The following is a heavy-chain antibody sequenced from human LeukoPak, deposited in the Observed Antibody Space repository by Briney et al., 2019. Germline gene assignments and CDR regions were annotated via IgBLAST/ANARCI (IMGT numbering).Heavy chain of an antibody. CDR1: GFSFSSYG. CDR3: AKGGKRDYFDY. Sequence: PGRSLRLSCAASGFSFSSYGMHWVRQAPGKGLEWGAVISYDGSNKYYADSVKGRFTISRDNSKNTLYLQINSLRGEDTAVYYCAKGGKRDYFDYWGQGTLVTVSS. J-gene: IGHJ4*02. V-gene: IGHV3-30*18. CDR2: ISYDGSNK.